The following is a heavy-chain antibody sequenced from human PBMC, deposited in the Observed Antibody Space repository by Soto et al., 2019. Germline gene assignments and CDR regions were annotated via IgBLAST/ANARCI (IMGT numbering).Heavy chain of an antibody. CDR2: IVPIFGTT. CDR3: ARVEAVAGLYTYHGWDV. V-gene: IGHV1-69*12. Sequence: QVQLVQSGAEVKKPGSSVKVSCKVSGGTFSNYAIDWVRLAPGHGLEWMGGIVPIFGTTYYTQKFQGRATISADDSTTTAYWEMSSLRSEDTAIYYCARVEAVAGLYTYHGWDVWGQGTAVTVSS. D-gene: IGHD6-19*01. J-gene: IGHJ6*02. CDR1: GGTFSNYA.